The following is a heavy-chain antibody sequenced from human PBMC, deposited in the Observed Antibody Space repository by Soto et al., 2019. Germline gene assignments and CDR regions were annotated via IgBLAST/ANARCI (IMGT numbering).Heavy chain of an antibody. J-gene: IGHJ5*02. CDR1: GGTFSSYA. CDR2: IIPIFGTA. D-gene: IGHD3-22*01. CDR3: ARDLAAPNYYDSSGYPNWFDP. V-gene: IGHV1-69*13. Sequence: SVKVSCKASGGTFSSYAISWVRQAPGQGLEWMGGIIPIFGTANYAQKFQGRVTITADESTSTAYMELSSLRSEDTAVYYCARDLAAPNYYDSSGYPNWFDPWGQGTLVTVFS.